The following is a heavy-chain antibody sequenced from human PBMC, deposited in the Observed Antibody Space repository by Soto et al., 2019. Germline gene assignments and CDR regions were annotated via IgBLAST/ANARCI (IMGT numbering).Heavy chain of an antibody. Sequence: GASVKVSCKASGGTFSSYAISWVRQAPGQGLEWMGGIIPIFGTANYAQKFRGRVTITADESTSTAYMELSSLRSEDTAVYYCARELWGSGWYAQIYYYYYGMDVWGQGTTVTVS. CDR3: ARELWGSGWYAQIYYYYYGMDV. D-gene: IGHD6-19*01. CDR1: GGTFSSYA. V-gene: IGHV1-69*13. CDR2: IIPIFGTA. J-gene: IGHJ6*02.